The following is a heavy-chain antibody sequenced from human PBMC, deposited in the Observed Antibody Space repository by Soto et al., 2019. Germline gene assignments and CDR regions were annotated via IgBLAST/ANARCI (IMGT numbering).Heavy chain of an antibody. CDR2: IYPGDSDT. D-gene: IGHD3-9*01. CDR3: ARFDRGYFDY. V-gene: IGHV5-51*01. Sequence: AVKLSCKGSGYRFSSYWSGWVRQMPGKGLEWMGIIYPGDSDTRYRPSFQGQVTISADKSISTAYLQWSSLKASDTAMYYCARFDRGYFDYWGQGTLVPGSS. CDR1: GYRFSSYW. J-gene: IGHJ4*02.